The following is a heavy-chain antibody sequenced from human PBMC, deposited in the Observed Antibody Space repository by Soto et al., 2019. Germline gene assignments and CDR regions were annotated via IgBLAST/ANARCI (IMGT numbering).Heavy chain of an antibody. Sequence: KESGPTLVAPTETLTLTCSFSGFSLTTHPMGVGWIRQPPGKALEWLAVIYWDDDKRYNPSLKSRLTITKDTSKNQVVLTMTYMEPPDTATYYCAHRLGGFTWNDAYFDFWGQGALVTVSS. CDR2: IYWDDDK. CDR1: GFSLTTHPMG. D-gene: IGHD1-1*01. V-gene: IGHV2-5*02. J-gene: IGHJ4*02. CDR3: AHRLGGFTWNDAYFDF.